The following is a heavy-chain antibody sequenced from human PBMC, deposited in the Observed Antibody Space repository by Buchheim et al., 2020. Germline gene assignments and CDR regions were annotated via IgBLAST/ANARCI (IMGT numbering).Heavy chain of an antibody. CDR2: INPSGGST. J-gene: IGHJ4*02. CDR3: ARGVAVAGDGAEVVSPFDY. CDR1: GYTFTSYY. D-gene: IGHD6-19*01. V-gene: IGHV1-46*01. Sequence: QVQLVQSGAEVKKPGASVKVSCKASGYTFTSYYMHWVRQAPGQGLEWMGIINPSGGSTSYAQKFQGRVTMTRDTSTSTVYMELSSRRSEDTAVYYCARGVAVAGDGAEVVSPFDYWGQGTL.